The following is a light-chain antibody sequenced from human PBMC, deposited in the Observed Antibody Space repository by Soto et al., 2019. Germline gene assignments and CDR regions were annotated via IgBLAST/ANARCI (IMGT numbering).Light chain of an antibody. CDR1: RSISSS. J-gene: IGKJ4*01. Sequence: DIQMTQSPSTLSASVGDRVTITCRASRSISSSLAWYQQKPGKAPKLLIYDAFSLESGVPSRFSGSGSGTEFTLTISSLQPDDFATYYCQQYKSYVTFGGGTKVDIK. V-gene: IGKV1-5*01. CDR2: DAF. CDR3: QQYKSYVT.